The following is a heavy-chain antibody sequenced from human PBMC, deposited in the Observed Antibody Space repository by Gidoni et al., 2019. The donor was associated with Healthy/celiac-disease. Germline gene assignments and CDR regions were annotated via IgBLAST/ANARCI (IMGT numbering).Heavy chain of an antibody. CDR3: ARGYDILTGYYPYYYYYYGMDV. Sequence: GKGLEWVSSISSSSSYIYYADSVKGRFTISRDNAKNSLYLQMNSLRAEDTAVYYCARGYDILTGYYPYYYYYYGMDVWGQGTTVTVSS. J-gene: IGHJ6*02. CDR2: ISSSSSYI. D-gene: IGHD3-9*01. V-gene: IGHV3-21*01.